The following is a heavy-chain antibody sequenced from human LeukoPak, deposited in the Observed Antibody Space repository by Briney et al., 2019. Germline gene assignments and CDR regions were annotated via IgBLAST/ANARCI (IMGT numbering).Heavy chain of an antibody. CDR1: GFTFSSYW. J-gene: IGHJ4*02. Sequence: GGSLRLSCAASGFTFSSYWMSWVRQAPGKGLEWVANIKQDGSEKYYVDSVKGRFTISRHNSKNTLYLQMNSLRAEDTAVYYCARGGGYYFDYWGQGTLVTVSS. D-gene: IGHD3-22*01. V-gene: IGHV3-7*03. CDR3: ARGGGYYFDY. CDR2: IKQDGSEK.